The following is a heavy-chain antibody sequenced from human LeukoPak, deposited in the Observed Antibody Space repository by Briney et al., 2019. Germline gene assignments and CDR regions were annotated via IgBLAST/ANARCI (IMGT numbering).Heavy chain of an antibody. D-gene: IGHD3-10*01. CDR2: ITWDSGRI. V-gene: IGHV3-9*01. J-gene: IGHJ6*02. CDR1: GFSFHDYD. Sequence: GGSLRLSCAASGFSFHDYDMHWARQAPGKGLEWVAGITWDSGRIGYADSVKGRFTVSRDNAQNSLYLQMNSLRPEDTALYYCAKDLDASGRQNDYYYYGMDVWGQGTTVTVSS. CDR3: AKDLDASGRQNDYYYYGMDV.